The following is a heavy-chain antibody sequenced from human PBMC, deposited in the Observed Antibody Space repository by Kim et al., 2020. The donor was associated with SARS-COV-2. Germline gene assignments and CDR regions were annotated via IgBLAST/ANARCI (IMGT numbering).Heavy chain of an antibody. CDR1: EYTFNNYW. CDR2: IYPGDSDT. D-gene: IGHD1-26*01. J-gene: IGHJ4*02. V-gene: IGHV5-51*01. CDR3: ARAPSGTFSPYYFDY. Sequence: GESLKISCKASEYTFNNYWIGWVRQMPGKGLQWLGIIYPGDSDTKYNPSVQGPVTISADWSLTTAYLQWSSLKASDPAIYYCARAPSGTFSPYYFDYWGQGTLVTVSS.